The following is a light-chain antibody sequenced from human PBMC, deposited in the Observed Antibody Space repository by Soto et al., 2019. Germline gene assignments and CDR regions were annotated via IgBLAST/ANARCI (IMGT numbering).Light chain of an antibody. CDR3: QQYNSYPL. Sequence: DIPMTQSPSTLSASVGDRVTITCRASQSISSWLAWYQQKPGKAPELLIYDASSLESGVPSRFSGSGSGTEFTLTISSLQPDAFATYYCQQYNSYPLFGQGTKLEIK. CDR1: QSISSW. CDR2: DAS. J-gene: IGKJ2*01. V-gene: IGKV1-5*01.